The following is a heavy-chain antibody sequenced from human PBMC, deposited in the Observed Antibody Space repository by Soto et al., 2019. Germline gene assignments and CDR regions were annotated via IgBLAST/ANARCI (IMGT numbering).Heavy chain of an antibody. CDR2: IYYSGST. V-gene: IGHV4-30-4*01. Sequence: QVQLQESGPGLVKPSQTLSLTCTVSGGSITSGDYYWSWIRQPPGKGLEWIGYIYYSGSTYYNPSLKSRITMSADTSKNQLSLNLSSVTAADTAMYYCAAGPPWAQHFDYWGQGTLVTVSS. J-gene: IGHJ4*02. CDR1: GGSITSGDYY. CDR3: AAGPPWAQHFDY.